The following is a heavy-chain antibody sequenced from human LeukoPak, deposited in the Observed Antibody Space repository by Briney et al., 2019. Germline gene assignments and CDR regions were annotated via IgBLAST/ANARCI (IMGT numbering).Heavy chain of an antibody. CDR2: IHTSGST. V-gene: IGHV4-4*07. Sequence: SATLSLTCTVSGGSISNYHWSWIRQHAGKGLECIGQIHTSGSTNSKPPLKSRVSMSIDTTEDQVSLTIRSVTAADTAFYYCARRDISSGWSFDYWGQGTLVTVAS. D-gene: IGHD6-19*01. CDR1: GGSISNYH. CDR3: ARRDISSGWSFDY. J-gene: IGHJ4*02.